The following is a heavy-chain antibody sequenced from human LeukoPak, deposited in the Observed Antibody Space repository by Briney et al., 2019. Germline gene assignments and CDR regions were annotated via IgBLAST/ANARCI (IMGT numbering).Heavy chain of an antibody. CDR1: GFTFSSSA. V-gene: IGHV3-23*01. CDR2: ISGSGDST. CDR3: AKNSWELRFLEWLLYY. Sequence: GGSLRLSCAASGFTFSSSAMSWVRQAPGKGLEWVSAISGSGDSTYYADSVKGWFTISRDNSKNTLFLQMNRLRAEDTAVYYCAKNSWELRFLEWLLYYWGQGTLVTVSS. D-gene: IGHD3-3*01. J-gene: IGHJ4*02.